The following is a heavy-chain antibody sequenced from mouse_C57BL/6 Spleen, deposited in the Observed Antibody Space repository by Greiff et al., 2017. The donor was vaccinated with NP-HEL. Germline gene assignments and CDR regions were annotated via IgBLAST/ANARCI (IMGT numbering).Heavy chain of an antibody. D-gene: IGHD1-1*01. Sequence: VQLQQSGPELVKPGASVKISCKASGYAFSSSWMNWVKQRPGKGLEWIGRIYPGDGDTNYNGKFKGKATLTADKSSSTAYMQLSSRTSEDSAVYFCARSCRHYGSSYDDYWGQGTTLTVSS. CDR2: IYPGDGDT. CDR1: GYAFSSSW. J-gene: IGHJ2*01. V-gene: IGHV1-82*01. CDR3: ARSCRHYGSSYDDY.